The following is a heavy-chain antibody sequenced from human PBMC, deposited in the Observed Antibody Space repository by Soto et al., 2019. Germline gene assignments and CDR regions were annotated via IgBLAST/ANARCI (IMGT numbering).Heavy chain of an antibody. CDR2: IWYDGSNK. CDR3: ARAHYDYSAPWTFDI. D-gene: IGHD4-4*01. CDR1: GFTFSSYG. J-gene: IGHJ3*02. V-gene: IGHV3-33*01. Sequence: PGGSLRLSCAASGFTFSSYGMHWARQAPGKGLEWVAVIWYDGSNKYYADSVKGRFTISRDNSKNTLYLQMNSLRAEDTAVYYCARAHYDYSAPWTFDIWGQGTMVTVSS.